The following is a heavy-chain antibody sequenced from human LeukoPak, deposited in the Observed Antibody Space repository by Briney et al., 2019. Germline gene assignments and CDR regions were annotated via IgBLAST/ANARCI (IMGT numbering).Heavy chain of an antibody. CDR2: IYPGDSRI. CDR3: ACRDLTSTWSFP. Sequence: GESLKISCQGFGYSFTSYWIGWVRQMPGKGMEWMGVIYPGDSRIRYNPSFQCQVTISVDKSISTAYLQWVSLKASDTAMYYCACRDLTSTWSFPWGQGTLVTVSS. V-gene: IGHV5-51*01. CDR1: GYSFTSYW. D-gene: IGHD6-13*01. J-gene: IGHJ5*02.